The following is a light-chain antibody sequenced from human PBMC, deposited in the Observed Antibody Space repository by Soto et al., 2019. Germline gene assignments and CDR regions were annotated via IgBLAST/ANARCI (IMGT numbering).Light chain of an antibody. Sequence: SYELTQPPSVSVAPGQTARITCGGNNIGNKSVHWYQQKPGQAPVVVVYDDSDRPSGIPERFSGSNSGNTATLTISRVEAGDEADYYCQVWESSSDHNYVFATGTKLTVL. CDR1: NIGNKS. V-gene: IGLV3-21*02. CDR3: QVWESSSDHNYV. CDR2: DDS. J-gene: IGLJ1*01.